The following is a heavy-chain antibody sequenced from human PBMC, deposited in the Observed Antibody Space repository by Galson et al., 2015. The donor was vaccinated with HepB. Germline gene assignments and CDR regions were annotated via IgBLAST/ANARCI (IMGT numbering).Heavy chain of an antibody. J-gene: IGHJ4*02. V-gene: IGHV3-30*18. CDR3: AKDYYDSSGLLDS. D-gene: IGHD3-22*01. CDR1: GFTFKTHG. CDR2: ITFDGKNN. Sequence: SLRLSCAASGFTFKTHGTHWVRQAPGKGLEWVAIITFDGKNNYYADSVKGRFTISRDNSKNTLYLQMNRLRADDTGVYFCAKDYYDSSGLLDSWGQGSLVTVSS.